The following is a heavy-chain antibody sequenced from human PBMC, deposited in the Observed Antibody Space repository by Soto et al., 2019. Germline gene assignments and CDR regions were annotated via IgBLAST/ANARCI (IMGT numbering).Heavy chain of an antibody. CDR2: IWYDGSNK. D-gene: IGHD3-3*01. CDR1: GFTFTSYG. V-gene: IGHV3-33*01. J-gene: IGHJ4*02. CDR3: ARDRRFLEWLDY. Sequence: QMHLVESGGGGVQPGRSLTLSCVASGFTFTSYGIHWVRQAPGKGLEWVAVIWYDGSNKYYGDSVKGRFSISRDNSKNTVYLQMNSLRAEDTAVYYCARDRRFLEWLDYWGQGTLVSVSS.